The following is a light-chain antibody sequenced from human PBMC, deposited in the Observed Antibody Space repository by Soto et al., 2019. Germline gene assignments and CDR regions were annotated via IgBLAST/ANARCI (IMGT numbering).Light chain of an antibody. CDR2: GAS. CDR3: QQYGSSGT. V-gene: IGKV3-20*01. J-gene: IGKJ1*01. CDR1: QSVSQNY. Sequence: EIALTQSPGTLSLSPGERATLSCGASQSVSQNYLALYQQKPGQAPRLRIYGASNRATGIPDRFIGSGSGTDFTLTISRLPPEDFAVYYCQQYGSSGTFGQGTKVDIK.